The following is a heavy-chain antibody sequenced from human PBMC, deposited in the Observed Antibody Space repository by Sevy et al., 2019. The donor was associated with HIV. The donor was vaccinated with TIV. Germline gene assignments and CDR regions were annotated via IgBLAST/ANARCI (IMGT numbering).Heavy chain of an antibody. V-gene: IGHV3-23*01. Sequence: GGSLRLSCAASGFIFSDYAMSWVRQAPGKGLEWVSSISGGDDSTYYADSVKGRFTVSRDNSKNTLYLQMNTLRAEDTALYYCAKFGDYYDSGGYYWYFDFWGRGTLVTVSP. J-gene: IGHJ2*01. CDR1: GFIFSDYA. CDR2: ISGGDDST. CDR3: AKFGDYYDSGGYYWYFDF. D-gene: IGHD3-22*01.